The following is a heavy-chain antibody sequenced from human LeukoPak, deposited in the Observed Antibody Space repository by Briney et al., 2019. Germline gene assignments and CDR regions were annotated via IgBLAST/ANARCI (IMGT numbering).Heavy chain of an antibody. CDR3: ARAGYSSSWYSLGARSYYYYMDV. CDR2: ISSSGSTI. V-gene: IGHV3-48*03. J-gene: IGHJ6*03. Sequence: PGGSLRLSCAASGFTFSSYEMNWVRQAPGKGLEWVSYISSSGSTIYYADSVKGRFTISRDNAKNSLYLQMNSLRAEDTAVYYCARAGYSSSWYSLGARSYYYYMDVWGKGTTVTVSS. D-gene: IGHD6-13*01. CDR1: GFTFSSYE.